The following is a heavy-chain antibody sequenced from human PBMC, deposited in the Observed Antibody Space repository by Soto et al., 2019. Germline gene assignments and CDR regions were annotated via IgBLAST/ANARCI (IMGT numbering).Heavy chain of an antibody. J-gene: IGHJ5*02. CDR2: IYYSGST. Sequence: PSETLSLTCTVSGGSISSYYWSWIRQPPGKGLEWIGYIYYSGSTNYNPSLKSRVTISVDTSKNQFSLKLSSVTAADTAVYYCASGQPWMPNWFEPWGHGTLVTAS. CDR3: ASGQPWMPNWFEP. CDR1: GGSISSYY. D-gene: IGHD5-12*01. V-gene: IGHV4-59*01.